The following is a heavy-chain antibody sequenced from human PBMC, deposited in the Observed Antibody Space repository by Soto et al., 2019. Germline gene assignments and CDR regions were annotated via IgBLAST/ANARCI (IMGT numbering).Heavy chain of an antibody. D-gene: IGHD2-2*01. J-gene: IGHJ4*02. CDR2: ISDSGST. CDR3: GRDPGGHYCTSTSFLYFFDH. Sequence: EVQLLESGGALVQPGGSLRLSCAASGFTFSNHAMNWVRQAPGKGLEWVSTISDSGSTYYADSVKGRFTISRDNSKNKLYLQMNSLRAEDTAVYYCGRDPGGHYCTSTSFLYFFDHWGQGTLVIVSS. V-gene: IGHV3-23*01. CDR1: GFTFSNHA.